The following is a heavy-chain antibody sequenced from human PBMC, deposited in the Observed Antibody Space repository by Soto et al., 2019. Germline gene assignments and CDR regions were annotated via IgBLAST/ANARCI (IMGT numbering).Heavy chain of an antibody. D-gene: IGHD5-12*01. CDR2: INAGNGNT. J-gene: IGHJ6*03. CDR1: GYTFTSYA. Sequence: QVQLVQSGAEVKKPGASVKVSCKASGYTFTSYAMYWVRQAPGQRLEWMGWINAGNGNTKYSQKFQGRVTITRDTSASTAYMELSSLSTEDTAVYYCARGPTGYDGNYYYYYYMDVWGKGTTVTVSS. CDR3: ARGPTGYDGNYYYYYYMDV. V-gene: IGHV1-3*01.